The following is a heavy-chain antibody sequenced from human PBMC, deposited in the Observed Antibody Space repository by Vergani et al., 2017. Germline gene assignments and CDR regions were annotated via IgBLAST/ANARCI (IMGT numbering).Heavy chain of an antibody. J-gene: IGHJ2*01. V-gene: IGHV1-8*01. CDR1: GYTFTSYD. D-gene: IGHD6-25*01. CDR3: ATDWGGGYLYWYFDL. Sequence: QVQLVQSGAEVKKPGASVKVSCKASGYTFTSYDINWVRQATGQGLEWMGWMNPNSGNTGYAQKFQGRVTMTEDTSTDTAYMELSSLRSEDTAVYYCATDWGGGYLYWYFDLWGRGTLVTVSS. CDR2: MNPNSGNT.